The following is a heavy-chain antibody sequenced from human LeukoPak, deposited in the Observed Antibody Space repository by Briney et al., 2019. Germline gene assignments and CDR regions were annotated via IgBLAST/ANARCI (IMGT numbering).Heavy chain of an antibody. J-gene: IGHJ4*02. CDR2: ISGSGGST. Sequence: PGGSLRLSCAASGFTFSSYAMSWVRQAPGKGLEWVSAISGSGGSTYYADSVKGRFTISRDNSKNTLYLQMNSLRAEDTAVYYCAKALSQWLVPGDPVDYWGQGTLVTVSS. V-gene: IGHV3-23*01. CDR1: GFTFSSYA. CDR3: AKALSQWLVPGDPVDY. D-gene: IGHD6-19*01.